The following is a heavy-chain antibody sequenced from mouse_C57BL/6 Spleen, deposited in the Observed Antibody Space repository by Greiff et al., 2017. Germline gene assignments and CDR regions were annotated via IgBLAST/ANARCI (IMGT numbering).Heavy chain of an antibody. CDR3: ARGYDYDGYAMDD. V-gene: IGHV1-82*01. CDR2: IYPGDGDT. Sequence: QVQLQQSGPELVKPGASVKISCKASGYAFSSSWMNWVKQRPGKGLEWIGRIYPGDGDTNYNGKFKGKATLTADKSSSTAYMQLSSLTSEASAVYFCARGYDYDGYAMDDWGKGTSVTVSS. J-gene: IGHJ4*01. CDR1: GYAFSSSW. D-gene: IGHD2-4*01.